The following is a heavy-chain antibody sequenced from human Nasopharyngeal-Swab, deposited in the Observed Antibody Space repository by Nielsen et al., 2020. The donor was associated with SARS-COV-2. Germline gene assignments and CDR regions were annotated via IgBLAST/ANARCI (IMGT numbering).Heavy chain of an antibody. Sequence: LKISCAASGFTFSSYWMSWVRQAPGKGLEWVANIKQDGSEKYYVDSVKGRFTISRDNAKNSLYLQMNSLRAEDTAVYYCARASGSSWDFDYWGQGTLVTVST. CDR1: GFTFSSYW. D-gene: IGHD6-13*01. J-gene: IGHJ4*02. CDR3: ARASGSSWDFDY. V-gene: IGHV3-7*03. CDR2: IKQDGSEK.